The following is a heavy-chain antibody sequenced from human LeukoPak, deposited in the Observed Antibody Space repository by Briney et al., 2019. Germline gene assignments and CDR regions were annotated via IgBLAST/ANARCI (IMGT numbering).Heavy chain of an antibody. CDR2: INPNSGGT. D-gene: IGHD4-11*01. CDR1: GYTFTGYY. V-gene: IGHV1-2*02. J-gene: IGHJ4*02. Sequence: ASVKVSCEASGYTFTGYYMHWVRQAPGQGLEWMGWINPNSGGTNYAQKFQGRVTMTRDTSISTAYMELSRLRSDDTAVYYCARERKTTTTHYFDYWGQGTLVTVSS. CDR3: ARERKTTTTHYFDY.